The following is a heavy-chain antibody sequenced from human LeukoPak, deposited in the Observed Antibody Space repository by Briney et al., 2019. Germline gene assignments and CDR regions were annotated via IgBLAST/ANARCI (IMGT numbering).Heavy chain of an antibody. CDR2: IGGSGLST. V-gene: IGHV3-23*01. Sequence: TGGSLRLSCAAAGFTFSTHGMTWVRQAPGKWLEWASAIGGSGLSTYYADSVKGRFTISRDNSKNTLYLQMNNLRVDDTAVYYCARDYGGGWNDYWGPGTLVTVSS. CDR1: GFTFSTHG. CDR3: ARDYGGGWNDY. D-gene: IGHD1-1*01. J-gene: IGHJ4*02.